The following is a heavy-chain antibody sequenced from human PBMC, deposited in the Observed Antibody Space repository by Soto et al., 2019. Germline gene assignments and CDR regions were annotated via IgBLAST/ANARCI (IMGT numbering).Heavy chain of an antibody. CDR3: ATRPGYCSSTSCYFWFDP. D-gene: IGHD2-2*01. J-gene: IGHJ5*02. Sequence: GASVKVSCKVSGYTHTELSMHWVRQAPGKGLEWMGGFDPEDGETIYAQKFQGRVTMTEDTSTDTAYMELSSLRSEDTAVYYCATRPGYCSSTSCYFWFDPWGQGTLVTVSS. CDR2: FDPEDGET. V-gene: IGHV1-24*01. CDR1: GYTHTELS.